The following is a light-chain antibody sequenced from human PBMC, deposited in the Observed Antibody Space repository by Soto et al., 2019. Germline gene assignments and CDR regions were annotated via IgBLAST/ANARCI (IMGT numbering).Light chain of an antibody. V-gene: IGKV1-39*01. Sequence: DIRVTQSPASLSAYVSDRVTITCRASQSISSYLNWYQQKPGKAPKLLIYAASSLQSGVPSRFSGSGSGTDFTLTISSLQPEDFATYYCQQSYSTPKTFGQGTKVDIK. J-gene: IGKJ1*01. CDR1: QSISSY. CDR3: QQSYSTPKT. CDR2: AAS.